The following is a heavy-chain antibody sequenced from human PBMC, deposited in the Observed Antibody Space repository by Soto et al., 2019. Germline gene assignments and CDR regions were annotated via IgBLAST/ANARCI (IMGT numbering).Heavy chain of an antibody. CDR1: GFTFSSYA. CDR2: ISGSGGST. V-gene: IGHV3-23*01. CDR3: AKAQQYYYYYGMDV. Sequence: EVQLLESGGGLVQPGGSLRLSCAASGFTFSSYAMSWVRQAPGQGLEWVSAISGSGGSTYYADSVKGRFTISRDNSKNTLYLQMNSLRAEDTAVYYCAKAQQYYYYYGMDVWGQGTTVTVSS. J-gene: IGHJ6*02. D-gene: IGHD1-1*01.